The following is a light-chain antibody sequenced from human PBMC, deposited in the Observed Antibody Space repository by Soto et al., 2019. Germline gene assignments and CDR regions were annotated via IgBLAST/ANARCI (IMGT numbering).Light chain of an antibody. V-gene: IGKV3-20*01. CDR3: QQYGSSAWT. Sequence: EIVLTQSPGTLSLSPGEIATLSCRASQSVSSSYLAWYQHKPGQAPRLLIYGTSSRATAIPDRFSGSGSGTDFTLTISRLEPEDFAVYYCQQYGSSAWTFGQGTKVEIK. CDR1: QSVSSSY. J-gene: IGKJ1*01. CDR2: GTS.